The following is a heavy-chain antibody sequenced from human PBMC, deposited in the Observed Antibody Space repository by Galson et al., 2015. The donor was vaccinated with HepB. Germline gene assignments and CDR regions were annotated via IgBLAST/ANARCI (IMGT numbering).Heavy chain of an antibody. J-gene: IGHJ3*02. V-gene: IGHV2-5*02. CDR1: GFSLSTSGVG. CDR3: ARSTYYDYIWGSYRTNDAFDI. D-gene: IGHD3-16*02. CDR2: IYWDDDK. Sequence: PALVKPTQTLTLTCTFSGFSLSTSGVGVGWIRQPPGKALEWLALIYWDDDKRYSPSLKSRLTITKDTSKNQVVLTMTNMDPVDTATYYCARSTYYDYIWGSYRTNDAFDIWGQGTMVTVSS.